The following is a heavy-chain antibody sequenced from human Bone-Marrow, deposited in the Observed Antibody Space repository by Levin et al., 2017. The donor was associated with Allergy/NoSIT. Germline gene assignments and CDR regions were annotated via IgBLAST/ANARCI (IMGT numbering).Heavy chain of an antibody. D-gene: IGHD4-17*01. CDR3: ARYGDYGDYSYYYYYMDV. CDR2: IYPGYSDT. J-gene: IGHJ6*03. Sequence: RGESLKISCKGSGYSFTSQWIVRVRQMPGKGLEWMGAIYPGYSDTRYSPSFQGQVTISADKSITTAYLQWRGLEASDTGMYYWARYGDYGDYSYYYYYMDVWGKGTTVTVSS. CDR1: GYSFTSQW. V-gene: IGHV5-51*01.